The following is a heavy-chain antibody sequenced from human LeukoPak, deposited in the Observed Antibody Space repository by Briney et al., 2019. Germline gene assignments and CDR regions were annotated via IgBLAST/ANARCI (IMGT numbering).Heavy chain of an antibody. V-gene: IGHV3-7*03. D-gene: IGHD3-10*01. Sequence: GGSLRLSCAASGFTFSSYWMSWVRQAPGKGLEWVANIKQDGSEIYYVDSVRGRFTISRDNAKNSLYLQMNSLRDEDTAVYYCAKVGDDSYYYYYYMDVWGKGTTVTVSS. CDR2: IKQDGSEI. CDR3: AKVGDDSYYYYYYMDV. CDR1: GFTFSSYW. J-gene: IGHJ6*03.